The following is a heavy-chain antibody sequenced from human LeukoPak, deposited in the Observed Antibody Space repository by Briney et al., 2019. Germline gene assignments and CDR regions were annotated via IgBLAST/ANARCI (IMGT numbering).Heavy chain of an antibody. J-gene: IGHJ4*02. CDR1: GFTFSSYA. CDR2: ISYDGSNK. V-gene: IGHV3-30-3*01. D-gene: IGHD6-13*01. CDR3: ARDREPKIAAAGAIDY. Sequence: PGGSLRLSCAASGFTFSSYAMHWVRQAPGKGLEWVAVISYDGSNKYYADSVKGRFTISRDNSKNTLYLQMNSLRAEDTAVYYCARDREPKIAAAGAIDYWGQGTLVTVSS.